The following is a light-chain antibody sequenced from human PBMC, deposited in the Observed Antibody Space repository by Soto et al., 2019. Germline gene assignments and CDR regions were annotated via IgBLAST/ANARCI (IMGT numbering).Light chain of an antibody. CDR2: AAS. V-gene: IGKV1-6*01. CDR3: IQDYNYPLT. J-gene: IGKJ4*01. CDR1: QGVSAN. Sequence: IQMAQSPSSLSASVGDRVTITCRASQGVSANLLWYQQRQGTAPRLLIYAASNLVSGVPSRFSGSGSGTDFTLTISSLQPEDFATYYCIQDYNYPLTFGGGTRVEIK.